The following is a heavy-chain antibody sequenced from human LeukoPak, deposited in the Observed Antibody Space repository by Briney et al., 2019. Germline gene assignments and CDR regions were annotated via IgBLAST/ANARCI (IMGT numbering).Heavy chain of an antibody. J-gene: IGHJ3*02. CDR3: AKDIYYDYGAFDI. CDR1: GFTFSSYS. CDR2: ISGSGGST. Sequence: GGSLRLSCAASGFTFSSYSMSWVRQAPGKGLEWVSAISGSGGSTYYADSVKGRFTISRDNSKNTLYLQMNSLRAEDTAVYYCAKDIYYDYGAFDIWGQGTMVTVSS. V-gene: IGHV3-23*01. D-gene: IGHD3-16*01.